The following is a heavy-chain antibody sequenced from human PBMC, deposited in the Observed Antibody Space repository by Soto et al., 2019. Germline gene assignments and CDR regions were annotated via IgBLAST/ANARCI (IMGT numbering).Heavy chain of an antibody. CDR3: TTHRGYSRKAY. CDR1: GFTFRSYW. CDR2: VNSDGSST. D-gene: IGHD4-4*01. J-gene: IGHJ4*02. Sequence: PGGSLRLSCAASGFTFRSYWMEWVRQAPGKGLVWVSWVNSDGSSTSYAAPVKGRFTISRDDSKNTLYLQMNSLKTEDTAVYYCTTHRGYSRKAYWGQGTLVTVSS. V-gene: IGHV3-74*01.